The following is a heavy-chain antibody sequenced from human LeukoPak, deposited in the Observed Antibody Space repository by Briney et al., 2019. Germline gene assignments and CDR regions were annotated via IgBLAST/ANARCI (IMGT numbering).Heavy chain of an antibody. Sequence: GRSLRLSCAASGFTFSSYGMHWVRQAPGKGLEWVAVIWYDGSNKYYADSVKGRFTISRDNSKNTLYLQMNSLRAEDTAVYYRAREAVSSGYRTYYFDYWGQGTLVTVSS. CDR1: GFTFSSYG. CDR3: AREAVSSGYRTYYFDY. J-gene: IGHJ4*02. CDR2: IWYDGSNK. D-gene: IGHD3-22*01. V-gene: IGHV3-33*01.